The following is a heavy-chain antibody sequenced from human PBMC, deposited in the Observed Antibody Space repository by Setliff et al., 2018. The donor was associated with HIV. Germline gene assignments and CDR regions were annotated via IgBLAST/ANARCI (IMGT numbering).Heavy chain of an antibody. J-gene: IGHJ4*02. CDR2: IYSTGST. CDR3: AKGAGFYGDYTFDH. V-gene: IGHV4-59*11. Sequence: PSETLSLTCTVSGPSINIHYWSWIRQSPGKGFEWIGYIYSTGSTNYNPSLQRRVTSSMVPSSNQFSLKVTSVTDADTAVYYCAKGAGFYGDYTFDHWGQGRQVTVSS. CDR1: GPSINIHY. D-gene: IGHD4-17*01.